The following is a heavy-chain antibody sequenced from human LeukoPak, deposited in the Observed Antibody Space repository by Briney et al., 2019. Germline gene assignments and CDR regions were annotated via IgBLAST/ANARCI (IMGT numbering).Heavy chain of an antibody. CDR2: ISGSGGST. V-gene: IGHV3-23*01. Sequence: GGSLRLSCAASGFTFSSYAMSWVRQAPGKGLEWVSGISGSGGSTYYADSVKGRFTISRDNSKNTVYLQMNSLRAEDTAIYYCAKTPGNLGYCSGGSCYWFDYWGQGTLVTVSS. CDR1: GFTFSSYA. D-gene: IGHD2-15*01. CDR3: AKTPGNLGYCSGGSCYWFDY. J-gene: IGHJ4*02.